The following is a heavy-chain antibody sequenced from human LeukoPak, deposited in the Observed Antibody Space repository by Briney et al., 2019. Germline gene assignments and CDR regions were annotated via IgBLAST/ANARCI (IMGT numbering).Heavy chain of an antibody. CDR2: ISGSGGST. Sequence: GGSLRLSCAASGFTFSNYAMSWVRQAPGKGLEWVSTISGSGGSTYYADSVKGRFTISRDNSKNTLYLQMNSLRAEDTAVYYCAKENYDILTGYPIDYWGQGTLVTVSS. CDR3: AKENYDILTGYPIDY. J-gene: IGHJ4*02. CDR1: GFTFSNYA. D-gene: IGHD3-9*01. V-gene: IGHV3-23*01.